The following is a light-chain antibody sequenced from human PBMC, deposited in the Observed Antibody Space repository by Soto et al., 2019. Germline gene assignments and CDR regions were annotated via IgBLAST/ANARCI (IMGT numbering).Light chain of an antibody. Sequence: IVMTQSPATLSVSPGEGATFSCRASQNIYSNIAWYQQRPGQAPRLLIYRASTRATGVPARFSGSGSGTEFTLTISSLQSEDFAVYSCLQYHNLWAFGQGTKVEIK. V-gene: IGKV3-15*01. CDR1: QNIYSN. CDR3: LQYHNLWA. CDR2: RAS. J-gene: IGKJ1*01.